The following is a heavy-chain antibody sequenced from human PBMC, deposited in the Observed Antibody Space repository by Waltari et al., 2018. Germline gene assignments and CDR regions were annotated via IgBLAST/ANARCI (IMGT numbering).Heavy chain of an antibody. CDR3: TTKLYS. Sequence: EVQLLESAAGLVEPGQSLTLSCVASAIPFSNAYVTWVRQAPGKGLEWVGRVKSYTDGGTTEYAAPVKGRFIISRDDSKNTLYLQMNSLKTEDTAVYYCTTKLYSWGQGTLVTVSS. V-gene: IGHV3-15*05. CDR2: VKSYTDGGTT. D-gene: IGHD2-15*01. J-gene: IGHJ5*02. CDR1: AIPFSNAY.